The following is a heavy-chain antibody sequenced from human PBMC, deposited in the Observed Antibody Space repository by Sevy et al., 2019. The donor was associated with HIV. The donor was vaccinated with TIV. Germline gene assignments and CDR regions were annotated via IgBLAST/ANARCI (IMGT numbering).Heavy chain of an antibody. Sequence: GGSLRLSCAASGFNFNTFAMSWVRQAPGKGLEWVSAISGSSYSTYYANSVKGRFTISRDNSKNTLYLQMNSLRAEDTAVYYCARDGKVPVPGLYYFDYWGHGTLVTVSS. CDR3: ARDGKVPVPGLYYFDY. CDR2: ISGSSYST. J-gene: IGHJ4*01. V-gene: IGHV3-23*01. CDR1: GFNFNTFA. D-gene: IGHD6-19*01.